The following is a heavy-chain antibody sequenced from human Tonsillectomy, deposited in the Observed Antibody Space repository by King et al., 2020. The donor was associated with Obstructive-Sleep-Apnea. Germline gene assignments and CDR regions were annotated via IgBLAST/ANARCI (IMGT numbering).Heavy chain of an antibody. V-gene: IGHV1-69*01. D-gene: IGHD3-3*01. CDR2: IIPVFGTT. CDR3: ARVRRTYYDFWSGYPYDAFGI. CDR1: GDTFSSYA. J-gene: IGHJ3*02. Sequence: QLVQSGAEVKKPGSSVKVYCKASGDTFSSYAVNWVRQAPGQGLEWMGGIIPVFGTTDYAQKFQGRVTITADESTSTAYMELSSLRSQDTAVYYCARVRRTYYDFWSGYPYDAFGIWGQGTMVTVSS.